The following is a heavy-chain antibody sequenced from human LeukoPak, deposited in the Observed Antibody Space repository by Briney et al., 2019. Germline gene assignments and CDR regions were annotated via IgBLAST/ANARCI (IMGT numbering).Heavy chain of an antibody. Sequence: PSETLSLTCAVYGGSFSGYYWSWIRQPPGKGLEWIGEINHSGSTNYNPSLKSRVTISVDTSKNQFSLKLSSVTAADTAVYYCARGVSYGSGKRVWFDPWGQGTLVTVFS. V-gene: IGHV4-34*01. CDR3: ARGVSYGSGKRVWFDP. CDR2: INHSGST. J-gene: IGHJ5*02. CDR1: GGSFSGYY. D-gene: IGHD3-10*01.